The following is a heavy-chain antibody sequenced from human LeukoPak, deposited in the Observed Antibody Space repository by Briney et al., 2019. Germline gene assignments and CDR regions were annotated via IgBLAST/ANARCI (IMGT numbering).Heavy chain of an antibody. CDR2: ISGSGGST. V-gene: IGHV3-23*01. Sequence: GGSLRLSCAASGFTFSSYAMSWVRQAPGKGLEWVSAISGSGGSTYYADSVKGRFTISRDNSKNTLYLQMNSLRAEDTAVYYCAKDHLGRMYGGYESYYYYGMDVWGQGTTVTVSS. CDR1: GFTFSSYA. CDR3: AKDHLGRMYGGYESYYYYGMDV. D-gene: IGHD5-12*01. J-gene: IGHJ6*02.